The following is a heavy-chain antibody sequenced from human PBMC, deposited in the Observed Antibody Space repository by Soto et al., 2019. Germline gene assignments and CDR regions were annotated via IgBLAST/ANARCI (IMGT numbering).Heavy chain of an antibody. CDR2: ISYDGSNK. CDR3: AKDRPHYYDSSGYFDY. V-gene: IGHV3-30*18. J-gene: IGHJ4*02. D-gene: IGHD3-22*01. CDR1: GFTFSSYG. Sequence: QVQLVESGGGVVQPGRSLRLSCAASGFTFSSYGMHWVRQAPGKGLEWVAVISYDGSNKYYADSVKGRFTISRDNSKNTLYLQMNSLRAEDTAVYYCAKDRPHYYDSSGYFDYWGQGTLVTVSS.